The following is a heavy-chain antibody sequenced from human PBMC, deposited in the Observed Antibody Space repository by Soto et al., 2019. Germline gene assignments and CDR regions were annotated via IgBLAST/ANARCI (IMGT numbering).Heavy chain of an antibody. CDR1: GGSISSGGYY. Sequence: SETLSLTCTVSGGSISSGGYYCSWIRQHPGRGLEWIGYIYYSGSTYYNPSLKSRVTISVDTSKNQFSLKLSSVTAADTAVYYCARGSTASYNWFDPWGQGTLVTVSS. V-gene: IGHV4-31*03. CDR2: IYYSGST. CDR3: ARGSTASYNWFDP. J-gene: IGHJ5*02.